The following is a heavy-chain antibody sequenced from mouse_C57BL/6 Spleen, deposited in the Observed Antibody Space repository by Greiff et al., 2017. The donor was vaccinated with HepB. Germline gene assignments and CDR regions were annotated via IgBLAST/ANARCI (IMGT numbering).Heavy chain of an antibody. CDR1: GYAFSSYW. J-gene: IGHJ2*01. D-gene: IGHD1-1*01. Sequence: VKLMESGAELVKPGASVKISCKASGYAFSSYWMNGVKQRPGKGLEWIGQIYPGDGDTNYNGKFKGKATLTADKSSSTAYMQLSSLTSEDSAVYFCARGTTVVADYWGQGTTLTVSS. V-gene: IGHV1-80*01. CDR3: ARGTTVVADY. CDR2: IYPGDGDT.